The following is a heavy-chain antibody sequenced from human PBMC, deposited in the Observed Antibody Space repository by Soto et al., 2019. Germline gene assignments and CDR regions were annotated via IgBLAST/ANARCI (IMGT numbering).Heavy chain of an antibody. CDR3: QAVAGPFDY. Sequence: KSSETLSLTCAVYGGSFSGYYWSWIRQPPGKGLEWIGEINHSGSTNYNPSLKSRVTISVDTSKNKFSLKLSSVTAADTAVYYCQAVAGPFDYWGQGTLVTVSS. D-gene: IGHD6-19*01. V-gene: IGHV4-34*01. CDR2: INHSGST. J-gene: IGHJ4*02. CDR1: GGSFSGYY.